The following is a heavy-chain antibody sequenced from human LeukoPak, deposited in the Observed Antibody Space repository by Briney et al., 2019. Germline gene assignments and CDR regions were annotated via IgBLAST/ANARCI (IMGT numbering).Heavy chain of an antibody. V-gene: IGHV3-53*01. J-gene: IGHJ4*02. D-gene: IGHD3-10*01. CDR1: GFTISDNY. CDR3: AQDSRPLLWFGELPSYFDY. Sequence: GGSLRLSCGVSGFTISDNYMTWVRQAPGKGLEWVSVIYKDGSTYYADSVKGRFTISRDNSKNTVYLQLNSLRDEDTAVYYCAQDSRPLLWFGELPSYFDYWGQGTLVTVSS. CDR2: IYKDGST.